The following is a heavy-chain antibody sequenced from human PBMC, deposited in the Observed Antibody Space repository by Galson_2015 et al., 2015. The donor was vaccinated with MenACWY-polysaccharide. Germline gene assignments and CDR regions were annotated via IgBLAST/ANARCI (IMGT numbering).Heavy chain of an antibody. CDR3: AKVDCGSSVCKRIDF. V-gene: IGHV3-23*01. Sequence: SLRLSCAASGFTFSNYAMSWVRQTPGEGLEWVSTITGSGDGAFYGDSVKGRFTTSRDNSKNTLYLHMNSLRTEDTAIYFCAKVDCGSSVCKRIDFWGPGTQVTVSS. D-gene: IGHD2-15*01. J-gene: IGHJ4*02. CDR2: ITGSGDGA. CDR1: GFTFSNYA.